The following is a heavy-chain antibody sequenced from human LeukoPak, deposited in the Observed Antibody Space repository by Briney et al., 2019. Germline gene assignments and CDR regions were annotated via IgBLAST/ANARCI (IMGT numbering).Heavy chain of an antibody. CDR3: ARERGSSGGNTKGYFDY. D-gene: IGHD4-23*01. J-gene: IGHJ4*02. CDR2: ISGSGGTT. V-gene: IGHV3-23*01. CDR1: GFTFSNYA. Sequence: GGSLRLSCAVSGFTFSNYAMSWVRQAPGKGLEWVSVISGSGGTTYSADSVKGRFTISRDNSNNTLYLQMNSLRAEDTAAYYCARERGSSGGNTKGYFDYWGQGALVTVSS.